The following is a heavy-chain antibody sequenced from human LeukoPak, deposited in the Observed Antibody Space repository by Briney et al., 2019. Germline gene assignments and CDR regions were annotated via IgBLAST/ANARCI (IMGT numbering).Heavy chain of an antibody. CDR1: GYTFTGYY. J-gene: IGHJ4*02. CDR3: ARDLSYYDSSGSFDY. CDR2: INPNSGGT. V-gene: IGHV1-2*02. Sequence: ASVKVSCKASGYTFTGYYMHWVRQAPGQGLEWMGWINPNSGGTNYAQKLQGRVTMTRDTSISTAYMELSRLRSDDTAVYYCARDLSYYDSSGSFDYWGQGTLVTVSS. D-gene: IGHD3-22*01.